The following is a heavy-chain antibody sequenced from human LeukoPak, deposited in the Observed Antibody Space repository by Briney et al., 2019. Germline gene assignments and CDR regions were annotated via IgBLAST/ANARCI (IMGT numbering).Heavy chain of an antibody. CDR1: GFTFTNYG. CDR3: AKDKGWQLLYFDY. J-gene: IGHJ4*02. CDR2: IRYDGGIQ. Sequence: AGGSLRLSCAASGFTFTNYGIHWVRQAPGKGLEWVAFIRYDGGIQYYTDSVKGRFTISRDNSKNTLSLQMDSLRAEDTAVYYCAKDKGWQLLYFDYWGQGTLVTVSS. D-gene: IGHD1-26*01. V-gene: IGHV3-30*02.